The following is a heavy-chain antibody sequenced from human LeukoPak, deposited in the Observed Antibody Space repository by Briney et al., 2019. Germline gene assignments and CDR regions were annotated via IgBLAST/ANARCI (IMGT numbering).Heavy chain of an antibody. V-gene: IGHV3-7*01. Sequence: AGGSLRLSCAASGFTFSSFWMTWGRQAPGKGLEGVASIKEDGSEKSYGDSVKGRFTISRDNAKNSMYLQMNSLRVEDTAVYYCARGRGMGYWGQGTLVTVSS. CDR3: ARGRGMGY. CDR2: IKEDGSEK. CDR1: GFTFSSFW. J-gene: IGHJ4*02. D-gene: IGHD1-26*01.